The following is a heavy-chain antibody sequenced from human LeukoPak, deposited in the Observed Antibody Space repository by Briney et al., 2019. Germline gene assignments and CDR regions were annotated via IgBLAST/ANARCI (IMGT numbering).Heavy chain of an antibody. CDR3: AREVSIAAAGTGVY. CDR2: IYHSGST. Sequence: PSETLSLTCAVSGGSISSSNWWSWVRQPPGKGLEWIGEIYHSGSTNYNPSLKSRVAISVDKSKNQFSLKLSSVTAADTAVYYCAREVSIAAAGTGVYWGQGTLVTVSS. D-gene: IGHD6-13*01. CDR1: GGSISSSNW. V-gene: IGHV4-4*02. J-gene: IGHJ4*02.